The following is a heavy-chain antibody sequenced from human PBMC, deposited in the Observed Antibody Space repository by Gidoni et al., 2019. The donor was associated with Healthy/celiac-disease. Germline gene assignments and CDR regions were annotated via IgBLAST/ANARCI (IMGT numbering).Heavy chain of an antibody. CDR1: GFTFGDYA. V-gene: IGHV3-49*05. J-gene: IGHJ3*02. CDR2: IRSKAYGGTT. D-gene: IGHD3-22*01. Sequence: EVQLVDAGGGLVKPGRSLRLSCTASGFTFGDYAMSWFRQAPGKGLEWLGFIRSKAYGGTTEYAASVKGRFTISRDDSKIIAYLQMNSLKTEDTAVYYCTRGRYYYDSSGYYSHDAFDIWGQGTMVTVSS. CDR3: TRGRYYYDSSGYYSHDAFDI.